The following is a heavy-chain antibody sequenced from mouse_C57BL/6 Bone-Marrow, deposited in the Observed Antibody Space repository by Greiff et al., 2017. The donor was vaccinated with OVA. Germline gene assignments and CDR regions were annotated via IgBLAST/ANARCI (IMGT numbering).Heavy chain of an antibody. J-gene: IGHJ1*03. V-gene: IGHV1-52*01. D-gene: IGHD2-5*01. Sequence: QVQLKQPGAELVRPGSSVKLSCKASGYTFTSYWMHWVKQRPIQGLEWIGNIDPSDSETHYNQKFKDKATLTVDKSSSTAYMQLSSLTSEDSAVYYCATYSIWYFDVWGTGTTVTVSS. CDR2: IDPSDSET. CDR3: ATYSIWYFDV. CDR1: GYTFTSYW.